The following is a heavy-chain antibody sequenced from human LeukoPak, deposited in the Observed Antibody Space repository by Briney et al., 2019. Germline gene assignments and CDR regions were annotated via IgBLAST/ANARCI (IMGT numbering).Heavy chain of an antibody. CDR1: GFTFRSYA. V-gene: IGHV3-23*01. Sequence: PGGSLRLSCAASGFTFRSYAMSWVRQAPGKGLEWVSVISGSGDYTYYADSVKGRFTISRDNSKNTLYLQMNSLRAEDTAEYYCAKRVRPAPGTPFDSWGQGTLVTVSS. J-gene: IGHJ4*02. CDR3: AKRVRPAPGTPFDS. CDR2: ISGSGDYT. D-gene: IGHD6-13*01.